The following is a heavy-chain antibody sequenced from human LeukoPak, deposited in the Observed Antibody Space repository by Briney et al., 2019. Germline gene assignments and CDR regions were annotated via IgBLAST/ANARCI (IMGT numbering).Heavy chain of an antibody. J-gene: IGHJ4*02. Sequence: ASVKVSCKVSGYMFTELSMHWVRQAPGKGLEWMGGFDPEDDEKMYAQKFQGRDTMTEDTSTDTAYMELSSLRSEDTAVYYCAAELSSGYFDYWGQGTLVTVSS. D-gene: IGHD3-22*01. CDR2: FDPEDDEK. CDR3: AAELSSGYFDY. V-gene: IGHV1-24*01. CDR1: GYMFTELS.